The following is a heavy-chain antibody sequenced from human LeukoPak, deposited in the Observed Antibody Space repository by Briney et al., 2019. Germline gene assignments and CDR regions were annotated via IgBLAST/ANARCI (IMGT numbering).Heavy chain of an antibody. Sequence: ASVKVSCMASGHTFTSYDINWVRQATGQGLEWMGWMNPNSGNTGYAQKFQGRVTMTRNTSISTAYMELSSLRSEDTAVYYCARGHCVDTAMLRDDYWGQGTLVTVSS. CDR3: ARGHCVDTAMLRDDY. D-gene: IGHD5-18*01. V-gene: IGHV1-8*01. CDR1: GHTFTSYD. J-gene: IGHJ4*02. CDR2: MNPNSGNT.